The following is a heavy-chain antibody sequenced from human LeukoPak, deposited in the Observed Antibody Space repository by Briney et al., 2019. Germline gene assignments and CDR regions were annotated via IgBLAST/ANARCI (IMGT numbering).Heavy chain of an antibody. CDR1: GYSFGSYW. Sequence: GESLKISCKGSGYSFGSYWIAWVRQMPGKGLEWMGIIFPGDSDTRYSPSFQGQVTISADKSISTAYLQWNSLKASDTAMYYCARQRRFDYWGQGTLVTVSS. J-gene: IGHJ4*02. CDR2: IFPGDSDT. CDR3: ARQRRFDY. V-gene: IGHV5-51*01.